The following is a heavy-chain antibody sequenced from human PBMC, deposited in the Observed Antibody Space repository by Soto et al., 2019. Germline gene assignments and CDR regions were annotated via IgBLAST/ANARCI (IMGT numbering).Heavy chain of an antibody. CDR1: GFTFSSYA. V-gene: IGHV3-23*01. J-gene: IGHJ6*02. CDR2: ISGSGGST. CDR3: GTGGIDYYYGMDV. Sequence: EVQLLESGGGLVQPGGSLRLSCAASGFTFSSYAMSWVRQAPGKGLEWVSAISGSGGSTYYADSVKGRFTISRDNSKNTLYLQINSLRAEDTAVYYCGTGGIDYYYGMDVWGQGTTVTVSS. D-gene: IGHD2-15*01.